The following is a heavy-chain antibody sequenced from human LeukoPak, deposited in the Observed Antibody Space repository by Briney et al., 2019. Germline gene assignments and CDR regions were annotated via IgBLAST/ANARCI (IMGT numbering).Heavy chain of an antibody. J-gene: IGHJ4*02. V-gene: IGHV4-59*01. Sequence: PSETLSLTSTVSGGSISSYYWSWIRQPPGKGLEWIGYIYYSGSTNYNPSLKSRVTISVDTSKNQFSLKLSSVTAADTAVYYCARAPLYSYSPGTFDYWGQGTLVTVSS. CDR2: IYYSGST. CDR3: ARAPLYSYSPGTFDY. D-gene: IGHD5-18*01. CDR1: GGSISSYY.